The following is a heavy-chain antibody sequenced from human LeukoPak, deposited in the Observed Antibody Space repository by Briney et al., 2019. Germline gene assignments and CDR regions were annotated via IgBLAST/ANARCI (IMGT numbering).Heavy chain of an antibody. CDR2: IFYSGST. CDR1: GASISTYY. Sequence: SETLSLTCTVSGASISTYYWSWIRQPPGRGLQWIGYIFYSGSTNCNPSLESRVSISLDTSKNQFSLKLTSVTAADTAVYYCARESVAAAGTKAFDIWGRGTMVTVSS. D-gene: IGHD6-13*01. V-gene: IGHV4-59*01. J-gene: IGHJ3*02. CDR3: ARESVAAAGTKAFDI.